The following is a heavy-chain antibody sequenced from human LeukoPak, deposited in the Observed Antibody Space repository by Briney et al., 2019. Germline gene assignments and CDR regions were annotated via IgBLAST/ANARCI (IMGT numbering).Heavy chain of an antibody. V-gene: IGHV3-53*01. J-gene: IGHJ4*02. CDR2: IYSGGTT. D-gene: IGHD3-22*01. CDR1: GFTVNSNY. CDR3: ARDLDPYDSSGWLHFDY. Sequence: GGSLRLSCAASGFTVNSNYWSWVRQAPGKGLEWVSVIYSGGTTYYADSVKGRFTFSRDNSKNMLHLQMNSLRAEDTAVYYCARDLDPYDSSGWLHFDYWGQGTLVTVSS.